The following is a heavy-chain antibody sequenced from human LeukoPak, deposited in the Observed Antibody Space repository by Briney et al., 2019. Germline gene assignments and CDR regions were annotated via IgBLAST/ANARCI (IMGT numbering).Heavy chain of an antibody. V-gene: IGHV3-20*01. J-gene: IGHJ3*02. CDR1: GFTFDDYG. CDR3: ARGPYGSGSNAFDI. Sequence: GGSLRLSCAASGFTFDDYGMSWVRQAPGKGLEWVSGINWNGGSTGYADSVKGRFTISRDNAKNSLYLQMNSLRAEDTALYHCARGPYGSGSNAFDIWGQGTIVTVSS. D-gene: IGHD3-10*01. CDR2: INWNGGST.